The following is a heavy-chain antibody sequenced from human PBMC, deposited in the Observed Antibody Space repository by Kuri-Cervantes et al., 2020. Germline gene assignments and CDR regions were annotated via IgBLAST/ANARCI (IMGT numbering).Heavy chain of an antibody. CDR3: ARDSRYFDL. CDR1: GGSISSSSYY. V-gene: IGHV4-39*06. CDR2: IYYSGST. J-gene: IGHJ2*01. Sequence: SETLSLTCTVSGGSISSSSYYWGWIRQPPGKGLEWIGSIYYSGSTYYNPSLKSRVTISVDTSKNQFPLKLSSVTAADTAVYYCARDSRYFDLWGRGTLVTVSS.